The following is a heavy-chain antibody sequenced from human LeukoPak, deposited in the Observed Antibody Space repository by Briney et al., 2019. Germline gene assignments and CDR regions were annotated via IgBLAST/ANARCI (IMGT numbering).Heavy chain of an antibody. V-gene: IGHV3-7*01. Sequence: GGSLRLSCVASGFMFSSYWMSWVRQAPGKGLEWVANIKEDGSERHYVDSVEGRFTISRDNAKNSLSLQMDSLRAEDTAVYYCVNRAWLDFWGQGTLVTVSS. J-gene: IGHJ4*02. CDR2: IKEDGSER. CDR3: VNRAWLDF. CDR1: GFMFSSYW.